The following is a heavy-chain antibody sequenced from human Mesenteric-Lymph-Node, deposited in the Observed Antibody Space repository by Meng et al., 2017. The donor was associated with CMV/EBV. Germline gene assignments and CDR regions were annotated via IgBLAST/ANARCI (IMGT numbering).Heavy chain of an antibody. D-gene: IGHD2-15*01. J-gene: IGHJ6*02. CDR2: MNPNSGNT. CDR1: GYTFTRYD. Sequence: ASVKVSCKASGYTFTRYDINWVRQATGQGLEWMGWMNPNSGNTGYAQKFQGRVTITRNTSISTAYMELSSLRSEDTAVYYCARGGYIVVVVAATQGDYYYGMDVWGQGTTVTVSS. CDR3: ARGGYIVVVVAATQGDYYYGMDV. V-gene: IGHV1-8*03.